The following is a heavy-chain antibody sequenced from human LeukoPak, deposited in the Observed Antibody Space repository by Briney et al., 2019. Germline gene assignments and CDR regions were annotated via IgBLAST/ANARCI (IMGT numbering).Heavy chain of an antibody. CDR3: VRRLASGDYHPLG. Sequence: SETLSLTCTVSGGSISSTTCYWGWVRQPPGKGLEWIGSMYKNVITYYNLSLESRVTISVDMSKNQFSLKLNSVTAADTAVYYCVRRLASGDYHPLGWGQGTLVTVSS. CDR1: GGSISSTTCY. V-gene: IGHV4-39*01. J-gene: IGHJ4*02. CDR2: MYKNVIT. D-gene: IGHD1-26*01.